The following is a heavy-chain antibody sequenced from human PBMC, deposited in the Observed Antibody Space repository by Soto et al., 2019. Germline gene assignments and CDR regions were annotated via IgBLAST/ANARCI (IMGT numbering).Heavy chain of an antibody. D-gene: IGHD2-15*01. CDR3: ARDHCSGGSCTWFDP. V-gene: IGHV1-18*01. CDR1: GYTFTSYD. Sequence: ASVKVSCKASGYTFTSYDISWVRQAPGQGLEWMGWISAYNGNTNYAQKLQGRVTMTTDTSTSTAYMELRSLRSDDTAVYYCARDHCSGGSCTWFDPWGQGTLVTVSS. CDR2: ISAYNGNT. J-gene: IGHJ5*02.